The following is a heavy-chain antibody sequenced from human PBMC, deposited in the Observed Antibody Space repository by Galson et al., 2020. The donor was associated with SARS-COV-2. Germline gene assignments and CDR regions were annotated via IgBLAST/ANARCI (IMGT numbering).Heavy chain of an antibody. CDR2: IKQDGNEK. Sequence: GGSLRLSCTASGFTFSDYWMSWVRQAPGKGLEWVANIKQDGNEKYYVDSMKGRFTISRDNAKDSLDLQMNSLRAEDTAIYYCARGGSTYGGAPWRFDYWGQGALVSVSS. V-gene: IGHV3-7*01. J-gene: IGHJ4*02. CDR1: GFTFSDYW. D-gene: IGHD4-17*01. CDR3: ARGGSTYGGAPWRFDY.